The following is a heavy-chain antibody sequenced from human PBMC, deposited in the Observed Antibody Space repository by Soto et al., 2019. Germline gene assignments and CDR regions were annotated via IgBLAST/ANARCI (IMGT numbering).Heavy chain of an antibody. J-gene: IGHJ5*02. D-gene: IGHD1-1*01. V-gene: IGHV4-31*03. CDR1: GGSIRNGNYY. Sequence: QVQLQESGPGLVKASQTLSLTCTVSGGSIRNGNYYCSWIRQLPGKGLEWIGNIYYIGTTSYNPSLKSRVIISIDTSKNQFSLELTSVLAADTAVYYCAKNETTRPWFDPWGQGNLVTVSS. CDR3: AKNETTRPWFDP. CDR2: IYYIGTT.